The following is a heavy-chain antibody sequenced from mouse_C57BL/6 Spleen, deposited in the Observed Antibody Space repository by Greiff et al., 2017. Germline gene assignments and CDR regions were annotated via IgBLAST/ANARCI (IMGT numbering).Heavy chain of an antibody. D-gene: IGHD2-3*01. CDR3: AREAYDGYSWFAY. V-gene: IGHV1-55*01. J-gene: IGHJ3*01. CDR1: GYTFTSYW. CDR2: IYPGSGST. Sequence: QVQLKQPGAELVKPGASVKMSCKASGYTFTSYWITWVKQRPGQGLEWIGDIYPGSGSTNYNEKFKSKATLTVDTSSSTAYMQLSSLTSEDSAVYYCAREAYDGYSWFAYWGQGTLVTVSA.